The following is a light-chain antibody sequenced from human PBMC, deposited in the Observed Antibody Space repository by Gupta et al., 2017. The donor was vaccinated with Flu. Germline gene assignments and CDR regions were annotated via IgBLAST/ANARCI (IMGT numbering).Light chain of an antibody. J-gene: IGLJ2*01. Sequence: SSELTQDPAVSVALGQTVRITCQGDSLRSYYASWYQQKPGQAPVLVIYGKNNRPAGIPDRFSGSSSGNTASLTITGAQEEDEADYYGNARDSSGNLVFGGGTKLTVL. CDR3: NARDSSGNLV. CDR2: GKN. CDR1: SLRSYY. V-gene: IGLV3-19*01.